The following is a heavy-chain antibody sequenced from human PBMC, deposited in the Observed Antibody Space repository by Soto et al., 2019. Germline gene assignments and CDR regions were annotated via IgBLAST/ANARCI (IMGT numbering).Heavy chain of an antibody. Sequence: EVQLVESGGGLVQPGGSLRLSCAASGFTFSSYWMSWVRQTPGKGLEWVANIKQDGSEKYYVDSVKGRFTISRDNAKNSLYLQMNSLRAEDTAVYYCAAPIAARPAVNYYYGMDVWGQGTTVTVSS. V-gene: IGHV3-7*01. D-gene: IGHD6-6*01. CDR1: GFTFSSYW. CDR2: IKQDGSEK. J-gene: IGHJ6*02. CDR3: AAPIAARPAVNYYYGMDV.